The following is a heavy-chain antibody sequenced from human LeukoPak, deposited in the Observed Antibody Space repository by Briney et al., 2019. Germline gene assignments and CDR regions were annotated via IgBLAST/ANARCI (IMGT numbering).Heavy chain of an antibody. CDR2: MNPNSGGT. V-gene: IGHV1-2*02. Sequence: ASVKVSCKASGYTFTGYYMHWMRQAPGQGLEWMGWMNPNSGGTNYAQKFQGRVTMTRDTSISTAYMELSRLRSDDTAVYYCARSSKSLSYYDILTGYYPDALGIWGQGTMVTVSS. J-gene: IGHJ3*02. CDR3: ARSSKSLSYYDILTGYYPDALGI. D-gene: IGHD3-9*01. CDR1: GYTFTGYY.